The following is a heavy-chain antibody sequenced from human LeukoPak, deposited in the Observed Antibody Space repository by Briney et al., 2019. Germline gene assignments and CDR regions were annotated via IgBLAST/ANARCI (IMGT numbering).Heavy chain of an antibody. D-gene: IGHD3-3*01. Sequence: GGSLRLSCAASGFTFSSYSMNWVRQAPGKGMEWVSSISSSSSYIYYADSVKGRFTISRDNAKNSLYLQMNSLRAEDTAVYYCARAHLTIFEPTGDYYVMDVWGQGTTVTVSS. J-gene: IGHJ6*02. CDR2: ISSSSSYI. CDR3: ARAHLTIFEPTGDYYVMDV. CDR1: GFTFSSYS. V-gene: IGHV3-21*01.